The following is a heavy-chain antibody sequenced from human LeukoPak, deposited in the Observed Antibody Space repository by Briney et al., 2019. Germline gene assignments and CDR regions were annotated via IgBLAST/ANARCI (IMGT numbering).Heavy chain of an antibody. CDR1: GGSISSSSYY. D-gene: IGHD6-13*01. V-gene: IGHV4-39*07. CDR3: ARGGYSSSWYGEYNWFDP. J-gene: IGHJ5*02. Sequence: SETLSLTCTVSGGSISSSSYYWGWIRQPPGKGLEWIGSIYYSGSTYYNPSLKSRVTISVDTSKNQFSLKLSSVTAADTAVYYCARGGYSSSWYGEYNWFDPWGQGTLVTVSS. CDR2: IYYSGST.